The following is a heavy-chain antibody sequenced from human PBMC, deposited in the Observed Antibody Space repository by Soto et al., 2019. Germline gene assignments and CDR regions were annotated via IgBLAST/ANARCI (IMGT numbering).Heavy chain of an antibody. CDR2: IGSGGDGI. CDR3: ATYGQHLMDY. D-gene: IGHD4-17*01. J-gene: IGHJ4*02. Sequence: EVQLLESGGGLVQPGGSPRLSCAASGFTFSNYAMKWVRQAPGKGLEWVSVIGSGGDGIHYADSVEGRFTISRDNSKNTVNLQMNSLRAEDTAVYYCATYGQHLMDYWGQGTLVTVSS. CDR1: GFTFSNYA. V-gene: IGHV3-23*01.